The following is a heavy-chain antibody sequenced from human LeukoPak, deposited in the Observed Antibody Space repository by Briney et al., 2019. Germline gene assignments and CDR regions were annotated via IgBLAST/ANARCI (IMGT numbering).Heavy chain of an antibody. CDR3: AGVFSGRRPFEL. CDR2: IYYRGTT. V-gene: IGHV4-59*03. J-gene: IGHJ4*02. Sequence: PSETPSLTCTVSGGSINDYYWNWLRQPPGKGLEWIGFIYYRGTTNNNPSLKSRVTTSIDTSKKQFSLNLSSVTAADTAIYYCAGVFSGRRPFELWGQGILVTVSS. CDR1: GGSINDYY. D-gene: IGHD3-10*01.